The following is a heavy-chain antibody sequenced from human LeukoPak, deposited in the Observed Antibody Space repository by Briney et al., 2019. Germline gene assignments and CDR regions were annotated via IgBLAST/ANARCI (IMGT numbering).Heavy chain of an antibody. J-gene: IGHJ4*02. CDR1: GLTFSNYR. Sequence: GGSLRLSCAVSGLTFSNYRMHWVRQAPGKGLEWVALIWYDGSNKYYADSVKGRFTVSRDNSKNTLYLQMNSLRAEDTAVYYCARRGGSSSRRSPIDYWGQGTLVTVSS. CDR3: ARRGGSSSRRSPIDY. V-gene: IGHV3-33*01. D-gene: IGHD6-6*01. CDR2: IWYDGSNK.